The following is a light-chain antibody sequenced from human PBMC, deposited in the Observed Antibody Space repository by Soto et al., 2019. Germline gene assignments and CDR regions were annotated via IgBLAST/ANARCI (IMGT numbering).Light chain of an antibody. CDR1: SSDVGGYNY. CDR3: SSYTSSSTLV. CDR2: DVS. J-gene: IGLJ1*01. Sequence: QSVLTQPASVSGSPEQSITISCTGTSSDVGGYNYVSWYQQHPGKAPKLMIYDVSNRPSGVSNRFSGSKSGNTASLTISGLQAEDEADYYCSSYTSSSTLVFGTGTKLT. V-gene: IGLV2-14*01.